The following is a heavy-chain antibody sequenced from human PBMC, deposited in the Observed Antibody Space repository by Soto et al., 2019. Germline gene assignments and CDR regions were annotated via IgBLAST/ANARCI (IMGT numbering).Heavy chain of an antibody. CDR2: IKEDGTAK. V-gene: IGHV3-7*01. Sequence: PGGSLRLSCAASGFTFSNSWMNWVRQAPGKGLEWVANIKEDGTAKYYLDSVKGRFTVSRDNVKNSLYLQMNSLRAEDTAMYYCTTDRGYLTFDHWGPGTLVTVSS. J-gene: IGHJ4*02. D-gene: IGHD3-22*01. CDR3: TTDRGYLTFDH. CDR1: GFTFSNSW.